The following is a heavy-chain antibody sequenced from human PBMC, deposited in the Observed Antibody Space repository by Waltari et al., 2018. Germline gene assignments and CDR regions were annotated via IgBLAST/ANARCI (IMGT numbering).Heavy chain of an antibody. D-gene: IGHD3-3*01. V-gene: IGHV4-39*01. J-gene: IGHJ3*02. CDR2: IFHIGNT. CDR3: ARRPETIFGLPSTTFDI. CDR1: GGSISSSTCD. Sequence: QLQLQESGPGLVKTSETLSLTCSVSGGSISSSTCDWAWIRQPPGNGLEWIASIFHIGNTNYDPSLKSRLTSALDTSKNQFSLKVTSRTAADTTVYYCARRPETIFGLPSTTFDIWGQGIMVTVSS.